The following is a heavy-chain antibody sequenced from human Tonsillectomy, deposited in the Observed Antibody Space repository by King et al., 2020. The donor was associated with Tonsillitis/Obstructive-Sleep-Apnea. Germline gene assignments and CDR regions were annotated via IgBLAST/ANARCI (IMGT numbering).Heavy chain of an antibody. D-gene: IGHD3-16*01. J-gene: IGHJ5*02. V-gene: IGHV3-48*03. CDR1: GFTFSSYE. Sequence: VQLVESGGGLVQPGGSLRVSCAASGFTFSSYEMNWVRQAPGKGLEWVSYISSSGSTIYYADSVKGRFTISRDNAKNSLYLQMNSLRAEGTAVYHCASSRFGGWFDPWGQGTLVTVSS. CDR2: ISSSGSTI. CDR3: ASSRFGGWFDP.